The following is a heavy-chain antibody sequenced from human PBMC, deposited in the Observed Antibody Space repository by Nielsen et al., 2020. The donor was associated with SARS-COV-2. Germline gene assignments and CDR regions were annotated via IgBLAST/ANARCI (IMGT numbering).Heavy chain of an antibody. CDR3: ARRGITGTRRFDY. Sequence: SETLSLTCTVSGGSISSGGYYWSWIRQHPGKGLEWIGYIYYSGSTYYNPSLKSRVTISVDTSKNQFSLKLSSVTAADTAVYYCARRGITGTRRFDYWGQGTLVTVSS. V-gene: IGHV4-31*03. D-gene: IGHD1-7*01. CDR2: IYYSGST. CDR1: GGSISSGGYY. J-gene: IGHJ4*02.